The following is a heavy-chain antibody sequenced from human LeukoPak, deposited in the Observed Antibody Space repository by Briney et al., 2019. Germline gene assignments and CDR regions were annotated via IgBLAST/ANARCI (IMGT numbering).Heavy chain of an antibody. CDR1: GFTFSNAW. CDR3: TTDHPPTVTTSSPYYYYYYGMDV. Sequence: GGSLRLSCAASGFTFSNAWMSWVRQAPGKGLEWVGRIKSKTDGGTTDYAAPVKGRFTISRDESKNTLYLQMNSLKTEDTAVYYCTTDHPPTVTTSSPYYYYYYGMDVWGQGTTVTVSS. J-gene: IGHJ6*02. CDR2: IKSKTDGGTT. D-gene: IGHD4-17*01. V-gene: IGHV3-15*01.